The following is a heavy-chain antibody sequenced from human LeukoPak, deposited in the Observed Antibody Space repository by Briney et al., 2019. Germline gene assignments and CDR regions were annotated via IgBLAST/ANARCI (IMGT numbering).Heavy chain of an antibody. J-gene: IGHJ4*02. CDR2: ISYDGSNK. V-gene: IGHV3-30*03. CDR3: ARGLRDFPAFDS. CDR1: GFTFSSYG. D-gene: IGHD2-2*01. Sequence: GGSLRLSCAASGFTFSSYGMHWVRQAPGKGLEWVAVISYDGSNKYYADSVKGRFTISRDNSKNTLYLQMNSLRSDDTAVYYCARGLRDFPAFDSWGQGTLVTVSS.